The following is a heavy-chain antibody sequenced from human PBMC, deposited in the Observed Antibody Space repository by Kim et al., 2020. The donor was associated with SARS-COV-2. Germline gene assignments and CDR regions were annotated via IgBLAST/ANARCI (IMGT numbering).Heavy chain of an antibody. CDR1: GGSISSSSYY. CDR2: IYYSGST. CDR3: ARVSRILGGSGSYGFDP. D-gene: IGHD3-10*01. J-gene: IGHJ5*02. Sequence: SETLSLTCTVSGGSISSSSYYWGWIRQPPGKGLEWIGSIYYSGSTYYNPSLKSRVTISVDTSKNQFSLKLSSVTAADTAVYYCARVSRILGGSGSYGFDPWGQGTLVTVSS. V-gene: IGHV4-39*07.